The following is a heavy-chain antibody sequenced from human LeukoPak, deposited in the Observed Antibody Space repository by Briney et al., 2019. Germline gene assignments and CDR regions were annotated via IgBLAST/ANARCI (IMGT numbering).Heavy chain of an antibody. CDR1: GFTLSSYG. CDR2: ISYDGSNK. Sequence: PGGSLRLSCAASGFTLSSYGMHWVRQAPGKGLEWVAVISYDGSNKYYADSVKGRFTISRDNSKNTLYLQMNSLRAEDTAVYYCAKDISGVLTTWGQGTLVTVSS. V-gene: IGHV3-30*18. D-gene: IGHD3-10*01. J-gene: IGHJ5*02. CDR3: AKDISGVLTT.